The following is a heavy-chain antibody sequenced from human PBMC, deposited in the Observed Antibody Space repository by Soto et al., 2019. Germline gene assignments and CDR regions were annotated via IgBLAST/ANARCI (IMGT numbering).Heavy chain of an antibody. Sequence: QVQLVQSGAEVKNPGASVKVSCKASGYTFTRYGIGWARQAPGQGLEWMGWINTYNGNTNYAQNVQGRVTLTTDTSTSPAYMDLRSLRPNDTAIYYCAMVDVYVTPSPQDVWGQGTTVIVSS. CDR1: GYTFTRYG. V-gene: IGHV1-18*01. CDR2: INTYNGNT. CDR3: AMVDVYVTPSPQDV. D-gene: IGHD3-16*01. J-gene: IGHJ6*02.